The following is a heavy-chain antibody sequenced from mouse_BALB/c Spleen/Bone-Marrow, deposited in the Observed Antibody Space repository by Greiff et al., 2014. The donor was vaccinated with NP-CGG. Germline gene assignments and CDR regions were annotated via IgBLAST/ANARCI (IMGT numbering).Heavy chain of an antibody. CDR3: TRRGTGNAMDY. D-gene: IGHD3-3*01. Sequence: VQLQQSGPELVRPGASVKLSCKASGYTFTSYWINWVKQRPGQGLEWIGNIYPSDSYTNYNQKFKDKATLTVDKSSSTAYMQLSSPTSEDSAVYYCTRRGTGNAMDYWGQGTSVTVSS. J-gene: IGHJ4*01. CDR2: IYPSDSYT. V-gene: IGHV1-69*02. CDR1: GYTFTSYW.